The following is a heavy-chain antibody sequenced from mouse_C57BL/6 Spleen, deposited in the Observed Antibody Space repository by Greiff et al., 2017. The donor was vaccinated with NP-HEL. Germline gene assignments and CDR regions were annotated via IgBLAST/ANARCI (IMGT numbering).Heavy chain of an antibody. CDR1: GFTFSSYG. CDR2: ISSGGSYT. J-gene: IGHJ2*01. CDR3: ARLTTVVASDY. D-gene: IGHD1-1*01. V-gene: IGHV5-6*02. Sequence: EVMLVESGGDLVKPGGSLKLSCAASGFTFSSYGMSWVRQTPDKRLEWVATISSGGSYTSYPDSVKGRFTISRDNAKNTLYLQMSSLKSEDTAMYYCARLTTVVASDYWGQGTTLTVSS.